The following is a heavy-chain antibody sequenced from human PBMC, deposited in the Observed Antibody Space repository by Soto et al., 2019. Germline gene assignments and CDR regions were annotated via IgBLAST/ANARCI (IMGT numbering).Heavy chain of an antibody. J-gene: IGHJ6*02. CDR2: IRSSGEST. CDR3: AKGGRRVLIPMDV. Sequence: QLLESGGGRVQPGGSLSLSCTASGFTFINYAMSWVRQAPGKGLEWVSGIRSSGESTYYADSVKGRLTISRDNSKNMLYLQINSLRAEDTAVYYCAKGGRRVLIPMDVWGQGTTVTVSS. D-gene: IGHD2-8*01. CDR1: GFTFINYA. V-gene: IGHV3-23*01.